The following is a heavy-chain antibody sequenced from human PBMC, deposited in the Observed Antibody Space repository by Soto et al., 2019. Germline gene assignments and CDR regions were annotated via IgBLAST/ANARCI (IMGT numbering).Heavy chain of an antibody. CDR3: ARAGYGSGSDWFDP. J-gene: IGHJ5*02. V-gene: IGHV4-61*01. Sequence: PSETLSLTCTVSGGSVSSGSYYWSWIRQPPGKGLEWIGYTYYSGSTNYNPSLKSRVTISVDTPKNQFSLKLSSVTAADTAVYYCARAGYGSGSDWFDPWGQGTLVTVSS. CDR2: TYYSGST. CDR1: GGSVSSGSYY. D-gene: IGHD3-10*01.